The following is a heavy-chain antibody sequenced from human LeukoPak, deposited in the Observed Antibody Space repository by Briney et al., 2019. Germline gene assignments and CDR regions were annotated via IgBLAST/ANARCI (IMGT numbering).Heavy chain of an antibody. CDR3: AKWGSGYYFGLFDY. V-gene: IGHV3-33*06. CDR2: IWYDGSNK. CDR1: GFTFSSYG. Sequence: GGSLRLSCAASGFTFSSYGMHWVRQAPGKGLEWVAVIWYDGSNKYYADSVKGRFTISRDNSKNTLYLQMNSLRAEDTAVYYCAKWGSGYYFGLFDYWGQGTLVTVSS. D-gene: IGHD3-22*01. J-gene: IGHJ4*02.